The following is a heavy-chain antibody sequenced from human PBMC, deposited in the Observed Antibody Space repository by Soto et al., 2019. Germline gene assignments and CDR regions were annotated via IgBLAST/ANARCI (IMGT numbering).Heavy chain of an antibody. CDR2: INAANGNT. D-gene: IGHD3-10*01. CDR3: ARAPYGSGRYSSDYFDH. Sequence: GASGKVSCKASGYIFTNYAMHWVRQAPGQRLEWMGWINAANGNTKYSQKFQGRVTITTDTSASTAYMELSSLRSEDTAVYYCARAPYGSGRYSSDYFDHWGQRTLVTVSS. V-gene: IGHV1-3*01. J-gene: IGHJ4*02. CDR1: GYIFTNYA.